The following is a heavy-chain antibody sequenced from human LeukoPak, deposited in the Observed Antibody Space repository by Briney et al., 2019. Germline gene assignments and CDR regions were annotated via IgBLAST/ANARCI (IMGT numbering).Heavy chain of an antibody. Sequence: GGSLRLSCAASGFTFNRNAISWVRQAPGKGLEWVSTIGGSGDKTFYADSVKGRFTISRDNSKNTLFLQMNSLRAEDTAMYYCAKGAYDYIEIAYFDSWGQGTLVTVSS. V-gene: IGHV3-23*01. CDR3: AKGAYDYIEIAYFDS. J-gene: IGHJ4*02. D-gene: IGHD5-12*01. CDR2: IGGSGDKT. CDR1: GFTFNRNA.